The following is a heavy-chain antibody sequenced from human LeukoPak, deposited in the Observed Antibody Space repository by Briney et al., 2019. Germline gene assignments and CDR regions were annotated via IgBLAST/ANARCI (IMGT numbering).Heavy chain of an antibody. J-gene: IGHJ5*02. CDR3: TRDPSVDYDLLSHWFDP. D-gene: IGHD3-9*01. V-gene: IGHV1-3*01. CDR1: GYTFTSYA. CDR2: INAGNGNT. Sequence: ASVKVSCKASGYTFTSYAMHWVRQAPGQRLEWMGWINAGNGNTKYSQKFQGRLTITADESTSTAYMELSSLTSEDTAVYYCTRDPSVDYDLLSHWFDPWGQGTLVTVSS.